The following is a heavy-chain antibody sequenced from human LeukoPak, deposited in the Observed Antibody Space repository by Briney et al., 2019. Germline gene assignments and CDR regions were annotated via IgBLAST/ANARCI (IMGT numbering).Heavy chain of an antibody. V-gene: IGHV3-48*04. Sequence: GGSQRLSCEPSRLTSHIYSMNWVRHAPGEALEGISHISSFRSTIYYADSVRGRFTISRDNAKNSLYLQMNSLRAEDTAVYYCARRYCSSTNCFAYDYWGQGTLVTVSS. CDR3: ARRYCSSTNCFAYDY. CDR2: ISSFRSTI. D-gene: IGHD2-2*01. J-gene: IGHJ4*02. CDR1: RLTSHIYS.